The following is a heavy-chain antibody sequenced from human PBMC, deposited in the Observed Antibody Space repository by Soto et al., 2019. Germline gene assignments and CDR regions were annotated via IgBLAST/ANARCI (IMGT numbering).Heavy chain of an antibody. CDR2: IYPGDSDT. Sequence: GESLKISCNGSGYSFTIYWIAWVRQMPGKGLECMGIIYPGDSDTRYSPSFEGQVTISADKSINTAYLQWSSLKASDSAMYYCARPFDTSGWYDHWGQGTLVTVSS. D-gene: IGHD6-19*01. CDR3: ARPFDTSGWYDH. V-gene: IGHV5-51*01. CDR1: GYSFTIYW. J-gene: IGHJ5*02.